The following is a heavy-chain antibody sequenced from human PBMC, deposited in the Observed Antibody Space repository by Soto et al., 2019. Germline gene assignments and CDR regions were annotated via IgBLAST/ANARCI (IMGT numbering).Heavy chain of an antibody. Sequence: EEQLVETGGGLIQPGGSLRLSCAVSGFTVIRDYMNWVRQAPGKGLEWVSVIYSGGTTYHADSAKGRFSISSDNSGNTLFLQMNSLRAEDTAMYYCARSKEWNAFDLWGQGTMVTVSS. V-gene: IGHV3-53*02. CDR1: GFTVIRDY. CDR2: IYSGGTT. J-gene: IGHJ3*01. CDR3: ARSKEWNAFDL. D-gene: IGHD3-3*01.